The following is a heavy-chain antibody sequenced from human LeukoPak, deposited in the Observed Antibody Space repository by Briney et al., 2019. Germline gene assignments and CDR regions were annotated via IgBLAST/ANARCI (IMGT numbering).Heavy chain of an antibody. Sequence: GGSLRLSCAASGFTFSSYWMNWARQAPRKGLEWVASINHNGNVNYYVDSVKGRFTISRDNAKNSLYLQMNSLRAEDTAVYYCARDPSGWAPSDYWGQGTLVTVSS. CDR3: ARDPSGWAPSDY. V-gene: IGHV3-7*03. CDR1: GFTFSSYW. D-gene: IGHD6-19*01. CDR2: INHNGNVN. J-gene: IGHJ4*02.